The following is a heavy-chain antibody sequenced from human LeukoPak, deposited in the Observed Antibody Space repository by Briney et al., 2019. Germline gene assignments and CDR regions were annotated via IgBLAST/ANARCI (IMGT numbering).Heavy chain of an antibody. V-gene: IGHV3-74*01. CDR3: ARDLGGIAGS. J-gene: IGHJ4*02. Sequence: GGSLRLSCAASGLTFTRYWMHWVRQVPGKGLDWVSRINEDGSITTHADSVRGRFTISRDNARDTLYLQMNSLRSEDTAVYYCARDLGGIAGSWGQGTLVTVSS. D-gene: IGHD1-26*01. CDR2: INEDGSIT. CDR1: GLTFTRYW.